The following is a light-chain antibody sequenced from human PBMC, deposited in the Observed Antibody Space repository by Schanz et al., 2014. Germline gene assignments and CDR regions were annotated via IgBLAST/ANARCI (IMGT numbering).Light chain of an antibody. CDR3: SSYAGSNWV. Sequence: QSALTQPPSASGSPGQSVTISCTGTSSDIGGYNYVSWYQQHPGKAPKLMIYEGSKRPSGVPDRFSGSKSGTSVSLAISGLQSEDEADYYCSSYAGSNWVFGGGTKLTVL. V-gene: IGLV2-8*01. CDR2: EGS. CDR1: SSDIGGYNY. J-gene: IGLJ3*02.